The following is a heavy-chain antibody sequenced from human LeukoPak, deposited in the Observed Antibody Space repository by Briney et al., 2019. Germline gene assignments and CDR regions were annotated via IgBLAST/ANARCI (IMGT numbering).Heavy chain of an antibody. CDR3: ARDLDQNGAFDI. CDR1: GGSISSYY. CDR2: IYYSGST. J-gene: IGHJ3*02. Sequence: SETLSLTCTVSGGSISSYYWSWIRQPPGKGLEWIGYIYYSGSTNYNPSLKSRVTISVDTSKNQFSLKLSSVTAADTAMYYCARDLDQNGAFDIWGQGTMVTVSS. V-gene: IGHV4-59*01.